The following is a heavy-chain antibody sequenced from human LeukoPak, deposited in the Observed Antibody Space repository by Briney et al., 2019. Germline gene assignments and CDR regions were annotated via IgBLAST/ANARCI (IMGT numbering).Heavy chain of an antibody. CDR3: ARGVDIVVVPAAMCAFDI. CDR2: IHHSGST. Sequence: RTSETLSLTCAVSGYSISSGYYWGWIRQPPGKGLEWIGSIHHSGSTYYNPSLKSRVTISVDTSKNQFSLKLSSVTAADTAVYYCARGVDIVVVPAAMCAFDIWGQGTMVTVSS. D-gene: IGHD2-2*01. V-gene: IGHV4-38-2*01. J-gene: IGHJ3*02. CDR1: GYSISSGYY.